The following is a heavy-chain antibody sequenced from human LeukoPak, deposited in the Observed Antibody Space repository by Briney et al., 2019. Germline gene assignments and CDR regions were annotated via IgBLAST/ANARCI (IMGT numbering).Heavy chain of an antibody. Sequence: SETLSLTCTVSGGSISSFSYYWGWIRQPPRRGLEWIGTIYYSGSTYYNPSLKSRVTISTDTSKNQFSLNLRSVTAADTAVYYCTRVRGDSPYSFDYWGQGTLVTVSS. J-gene: IGHJ4*02. D-gene: IGHD2-21*02. CDR2: IYYSGST. V-gene: IGHV4-39*07. CDR1: GGSISSFSYY. CDR3: TRVRGDSPYSFDY.